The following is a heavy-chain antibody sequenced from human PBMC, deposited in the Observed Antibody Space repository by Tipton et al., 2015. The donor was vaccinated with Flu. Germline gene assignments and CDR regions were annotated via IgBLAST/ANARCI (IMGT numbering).Heavy chain of an antibody. V-gene: IGHV3-23*01. J-gene: IGHJ4*02. Sequence: SLRLSCAASGFTFSSFAMSWVRQAPGKGLEWVSSISSRGHSTYYADSVKGRFTLSRDNSKNTLSLQLNSLRAEDTAVYYCAKDGQYYPRAVASWGQGTLVTVSS. CDR2: ISSRGHST. CDR3: AKDGQYYPRAVAS. CDR1: GFTFSSFA. D-gene: IGHD2/OR15-2a*01.